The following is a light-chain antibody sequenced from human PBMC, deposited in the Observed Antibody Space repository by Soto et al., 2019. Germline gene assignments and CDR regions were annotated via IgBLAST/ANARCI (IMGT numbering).Light chain of an antibody. CDR2: RNN. V-gene: IGLV1-47*01. CDR3: AAWDDSLSGPV. Sequence: QSVLTQPPSASGTPGQRVTISCSGSSSNIGSNYVYWYQQLPGTAPKLRISRNNQRPSGVPDRFSGSKSGTSASLAISGLRSEDEADYYCAAWDDSLSGPVFGGGTQLTVL. CDR1: SSNIGSNY. J-gene: IGLJ7*01.